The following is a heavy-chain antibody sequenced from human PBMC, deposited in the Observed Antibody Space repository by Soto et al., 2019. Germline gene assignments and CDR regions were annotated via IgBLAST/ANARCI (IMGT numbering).Heavy chain of an antibody. D-gene: IGHD2-8*01. CDR1: GYTFTSFD. V-gene: IGHV1-8*01. CDR2: MNPNNGHT. Sequence: QVQLVQSGAEVKKPGASVKVSCMASGYTFTSFDINWVRQATGQGLEWMGWMNPNNGHTGYAQNFQGRVTMTRNTSITTAYMELSSLRSEDTAVYYCARKAMDYYGMDVWGQGTTVTVSS. CDR3: ARKAMDYYGMDV. J-gene: IGHJ6*02.